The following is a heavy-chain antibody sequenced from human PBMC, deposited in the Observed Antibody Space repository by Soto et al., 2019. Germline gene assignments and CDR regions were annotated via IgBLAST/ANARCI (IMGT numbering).Heavy chain of an antibody. D-gene: IGHD7-27*01. J-gene: IGHJ4*03. CDR1: GDSIRGGGHY. CDR2: VYHSGST. CDR3: ARDTGLAPTVWGY. V-gene: IGHV4-31*03. Sequence: QVQLQESGPGLVKPSQTLSLTCSVSGDSIRGGGHYWNWISQFPGKGLEWIGYVYHSGSTHYNPSLRGRLTISIDTSKNQFSLRLISVTAADTALYYCARDTGLAPTVWGYWGHGTQVTVSS.